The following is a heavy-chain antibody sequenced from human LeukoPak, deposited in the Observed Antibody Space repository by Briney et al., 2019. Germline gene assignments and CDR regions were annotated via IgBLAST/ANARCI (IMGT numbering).Heavy chain of an antibody. CDR2: ISRTSSDI. D-gene: IGHD2-2*01. Sequence: GGSLRLSCAASGFTFSSYAMSWVRQAPGRGLEWVSFISRTSSDIYHADSVKGRFTISRDNAKNSLYLQMNSLRAEDTAVYYCARDLPAAVDWGQGTLVTVSS. V-gene: IGHV3-21*01. CDR3: ARDLPAAVD. CDR1: GFTFSSYA. J-gene: IGHJ4*02.